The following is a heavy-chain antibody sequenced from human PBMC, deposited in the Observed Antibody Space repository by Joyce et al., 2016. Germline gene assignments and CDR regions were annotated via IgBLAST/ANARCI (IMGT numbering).Heavy chain of an antibody. CDR3: AKVHQQWLVHRPIDY. Sequence: EVQLLESGGGLVQPGGSLRLSCAASGFTFSTYAMSWVRQAPGRGLQWVCTTSGSGVTKYYADSVRGRFTISRDNSKNTLYLQMNSLRAEDTAVYYCAKVHQQWLVHRPIDYWGQGTLVTVSS. CDR1: GFTFSTYA. J-gene: IGHJ4*02. V-gene: IGHV3-23*01. CDR2: TSGSGVTK. D-gene: IGHD6-19*01.